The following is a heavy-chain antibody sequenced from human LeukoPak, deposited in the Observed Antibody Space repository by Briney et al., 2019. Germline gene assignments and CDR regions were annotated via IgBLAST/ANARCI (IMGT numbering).Heavy chain of an antibody. CDR1: GYTFTTYY. CDR2: IIPSDGRT. CDR3: ARGATYHALDI. J-gene: IGHJ3*02. V-gene: IGHV1-46*01. D-gene: IGHD4/OR15-4a*01. Sequence: ASVKVSCKPFGYTFTTYYIHWVRQDPGLGLEWMGVIIPSDGRTDYAQKFQGTVAMTRDTSTSTVYMELSSLSSEDTAVYYCARGATYHALDIWGQGTMVTVSS.